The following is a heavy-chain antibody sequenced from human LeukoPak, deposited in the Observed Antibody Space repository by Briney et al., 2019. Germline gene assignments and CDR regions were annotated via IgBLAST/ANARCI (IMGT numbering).Heavy chain of an antibody. V-gene: IGHV4-59*01. CDR3: ASVTVTTAFDI. J-gene: IGHJ3*02. Sequence: PSETLSLTCTVSGGSISSYYWSWIRQPPGKGLEWIGYIYYSGSTNYNPSLKSRVTISVDTSKNQFSLKLSSVTAADTAVYYCASVTVTTAFDIWGQGTMVTVSS. CDR2: IYYSGST. CDR1: GGSISSYY. D-gene: IGHD4-17*01.